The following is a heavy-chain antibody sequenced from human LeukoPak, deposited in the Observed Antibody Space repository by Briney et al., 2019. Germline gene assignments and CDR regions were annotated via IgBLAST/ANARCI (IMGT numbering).Heavy chain of an antibody. CDR1: GFTFSSYG. D-gene: IGHD3-3*01. CDR2: ISGSGGST. J-gene: IGHJ6*03. V-gene: IGHV3-23*01. Sequence: GGSLRLSCAASGFTFSSYGMHWVRQAPGKGLEWVSAISGSGGSTYYADSVKGRFTISRDNSKNTLYLQMNSLRAEDTAVYYCAKSPPVVTIFGVVNGYYYYMDVWGKGTTVTVSS. CDR3: AKSPPVVTIFGVVNGYYYYMDV.